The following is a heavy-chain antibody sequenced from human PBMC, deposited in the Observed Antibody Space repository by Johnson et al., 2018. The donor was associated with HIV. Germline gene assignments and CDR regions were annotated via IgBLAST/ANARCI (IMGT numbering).Heavy chain of an antibody. D-gene: IGHD1-26*01. V-gene: IGHV3-30*04. CDR2: ISYDGSNK. CDR3: ARVGWEQAFDS. Sequence: VQLMESGGGLVQPGGSLRLSCAASGFTFSSYAMHWVRQAPGKGLEWVAVISYDGSNKYYADSVKGRFTISRDNSKNTLELQMKSRSAEDTAVYYCARVGWEQAFDSWGQGTMVTVSS. CDR1: GFTFSSYA. J-gene: IGHJ3*02.